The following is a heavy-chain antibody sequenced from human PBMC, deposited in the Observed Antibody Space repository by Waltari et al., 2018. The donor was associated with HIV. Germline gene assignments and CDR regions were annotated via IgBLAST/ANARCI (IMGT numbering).Heavy chain of an antibody. Sequence: QAQLQETGPAVVRPSTTLSLTCSVTGGAVNSANVYWSWIRQSPGKGLEWVGYIYDRGIPTYRPLLKMRVSISKYKSKHLVSLTRRSVSGSDTAVYYCARSLWSRLSSWGQGILVTVS. CDR3: ARSLWSRLSS. D-gene: IGHD3-3*01. CDR2: IYDRGIP. CDR1: GGAVNSANVY. V-gene: IGHV4-61*01. J-gene: IGHJ1*01.